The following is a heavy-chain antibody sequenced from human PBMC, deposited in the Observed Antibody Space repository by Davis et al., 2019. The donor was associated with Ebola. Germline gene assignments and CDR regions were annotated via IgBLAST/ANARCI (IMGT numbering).Heavy chain of an antibody. CDR1: GFTFSSYA. CDR2: ISGSGGST. CDR3: AKDSDTAMADFDY. V-gene: IGHV3-23*01. D-gene: IGHD5-18*01. Sequence: GESLKISCAASGFTFSSYAMSWVRQAPGKGLEWVSAISGSGGSTYYADSVKGRFTISRDNSKNTLYLQMNSLRAEDTAVYYCAKDSDTAMADFDYWGQGTLVTVSS. J-gene: IGHJ4*02.